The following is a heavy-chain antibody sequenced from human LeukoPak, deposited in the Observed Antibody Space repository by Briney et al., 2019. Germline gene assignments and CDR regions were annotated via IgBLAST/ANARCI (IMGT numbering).Heavy chain of an antibody. CDR1: GGSFSDYY. J-gene: IGHJ5*02. CDR3: ARERASNNFNNWFDP. V-gene: IGHV4-34*01. CDR2: INHSGSA. Sequence: SETLSLTCAVYGGSFSDYYWSWIRQPPGKGLEWIGDINHSGSANYNPSLKSRVTISVDKSVRQFFLKISPVIVADTAIYYCARERASNNFNNWFDPWGQGTLVTVSS. D-gene: IGHD1-20*01.